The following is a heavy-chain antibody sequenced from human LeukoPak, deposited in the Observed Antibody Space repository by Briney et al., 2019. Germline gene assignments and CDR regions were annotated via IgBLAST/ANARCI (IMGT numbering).Heavy chain of an antibody. V-gene: IGHV1-2*02. CDR1: GCTYTYYH. D-gene: IGHD1-26*01. CDR2: INPNNGDT. Sequence: GASVKVSCKASGCTYTYYHIHWLRPAPGQGLEWMGWINPNNGDTNSAQKFQGRVTMTRDTSISTAYMELRRLRSDDTAEYYSARRAHGGLLSCDRGKYPTAHFQQWGQGTLVTVSS. J-gene: IGHJ1*01. CDR3: ARRAHGGLLSCDRGKYPTAHFQQ.